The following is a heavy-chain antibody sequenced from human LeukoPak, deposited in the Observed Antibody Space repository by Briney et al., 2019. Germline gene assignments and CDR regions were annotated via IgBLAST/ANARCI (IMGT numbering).Heavy chain of an antibody. Sequence: GVSLRLSCAASGLTFSNYEMNWVRQAPGKGLEWISYISDGGGSRYYADSVKGRFTISRDSAKNSLYLQMNSLRAEDTAVYYCARRGYGSHFDYWGQGTLVTVSS. CDR3: ARRGYGSHFDY. V-gene: IGHV3-48*03. CDR1: GLTFSNYE. CDR2: ISDGGGSR. D-gene: IGHD4-17*01. J-gene: IGHJ4*02.